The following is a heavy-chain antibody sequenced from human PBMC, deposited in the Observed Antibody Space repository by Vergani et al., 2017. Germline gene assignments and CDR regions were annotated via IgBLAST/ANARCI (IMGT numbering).Heavy chain of an antibody. Sequence: QVQLVQSGAEVKKPGASVKVSCKASGYTFTSYAMHWVRQAPGQRLEWMGWINAGNGNTKYSQKFQGRVTITRDTSASTAYMELSSLRSEDTAVYYCARGVWCGYYTGYFDYWGQGTLVTVSS. CDR2: INAGNGNT. V-gene: IGHV1-3*01. D-gene: IGHD3-3*01. J-gene: IGHJ4*02. CDR1: GYTFTSYA. CDR3: ARGVWCGYYTGYFDY.